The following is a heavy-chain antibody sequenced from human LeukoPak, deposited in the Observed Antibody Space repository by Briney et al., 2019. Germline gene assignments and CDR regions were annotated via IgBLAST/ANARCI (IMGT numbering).Heavy chain of an antibody. CDR1: GFTVSSNY. D-gene: IGHD3-9*01. V-gene: IGHV2-70*01. J-gene: IGHJ4*02. CDR3: ARQNYDILTGYYDDY. CDR2: IYWDDDK. Sequence: LRLSCAASGFTVSSNYMSWIRQPPGKSLEWLAHIYWDDDKYYSTSLKTRLTISKDTSKNQVVLTMTNMDPVDTATYYCARQNYDILTGYYDDYWGQGTLVTVSS.